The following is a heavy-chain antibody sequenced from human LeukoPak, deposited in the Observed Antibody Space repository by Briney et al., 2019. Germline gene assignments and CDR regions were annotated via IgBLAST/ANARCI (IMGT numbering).Heavy chain of an antibody. D-gene: IGHD2-2*01. J-gene: IGHJ4*02. CDR2: INPSGGST. CDR1: GYTFTRYY. CDR3: ARELVVLAAAFDY. V-gene: IGHV1-46*01. Sequence: ASVKVSCKASGYTFTRYYMHWVRQAPGQGLEWMGIINPSGGSTSYAQKFQGRVTMTRDTSTSTVYMELSSLGPEDTAVYYCARELVVLAAAFDYWGQGTLVTVSS.